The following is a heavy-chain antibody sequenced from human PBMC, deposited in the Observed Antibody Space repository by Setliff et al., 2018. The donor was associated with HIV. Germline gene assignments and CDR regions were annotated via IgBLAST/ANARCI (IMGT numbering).Heavy chain of an antibody. Sequence: ASVKVSCKASGYTFSDYGIRWVRQAPGQGLEWMGWISAHNGRINYAQKFQGRVTMTTDRSTSTAYMELRSLRSDDTAVYYCARDVGRDGYCFDHWGQGTLVTVSS. CDR1: GYTFSDYG. J-gene: IGHJ4*02. CDR2: ISAHNGRI. V-gene: IGHV1-18*01. CDR3: ARDVGRDGYCFDH. D-gene: IGHD5-12*01.